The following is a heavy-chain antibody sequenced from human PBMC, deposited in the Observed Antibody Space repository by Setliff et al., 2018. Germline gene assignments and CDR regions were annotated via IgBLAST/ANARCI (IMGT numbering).Heavy chain of an antibody. J-gene: IGHJ4*02. V-gene: IGHV1-46*01. CDR2: INPSGGST. D-gene: IGHD3-3*01. CDR3: ARQTQNYNFWSGQYPYHYDS. Sequence: ASVKVSCNASGGTFSSYAISWVRQAPGQGLEWMGIINPSGGSTSYAQKFQGRVTMTRDTSISTAYMELTSLRSDDTAVFYCARQTQNYNFWSGQYPYHYDSWGQGTLVTVSS. CDR1: GGTFSSYA.